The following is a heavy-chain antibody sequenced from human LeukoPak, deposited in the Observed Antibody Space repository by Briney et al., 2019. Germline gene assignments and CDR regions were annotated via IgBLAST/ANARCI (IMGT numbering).Heavy chain of an antibody. CDR3: ARDPDHDFWSGYPYFDE. CDR1: GYTFSSYG. V-gene: IGHV1-18*01. Sequence: ASLKVSCKASGYTFSSYGISWVRQAPGQGLEWMGRISGYNGNTKYAQKVQCRVTMSTDTSTRTAYMELRSLRSDDTAVYYCARDPDHDFWSGYPYFDEWGQGTLVTVSS. CDR2: ISGYNGNT. J-gene: IGHJ4*02. D-gene: IGHD3-3*01.